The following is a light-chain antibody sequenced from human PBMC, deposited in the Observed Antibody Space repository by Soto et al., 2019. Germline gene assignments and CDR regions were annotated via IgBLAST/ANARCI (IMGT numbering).Light chain of an antibody. CDR2: DTS. CDR1: QSVSSK. J-gene: IGKJ1*01. V-gene: IGKV3-15*01. CDR3: QQANSFPQT. Sequence: EIVMTQSPATLSVSPGERAALSCRASQSVSSKLAWYRQRPGQAPRLVIYDTSTRATGVPARFSGSGSGTEFTLTISSLQPEDFATYYCQQANSFPQTFGQGTKVDIK.